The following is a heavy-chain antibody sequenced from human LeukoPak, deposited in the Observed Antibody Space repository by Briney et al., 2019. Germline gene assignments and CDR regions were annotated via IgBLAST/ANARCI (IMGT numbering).Heavy chain of an antibody. CDR1: GFTFSNYA. Sequence: QPGGSLLLSCAASGFTFSNYAMSWVRQAPGKGLEWVSTISGSGGGTYYADSVMGRFTISRDDSKNTLYLQMNSLRAEDTAVYYCAKDLGRYRNYYFDYWGQVTLVTVSS. CDR3: AKDLGRYRNYYFDY. CDR2: ISGSGGGT. J-gene: IGHJ4*02. D-gene: IGHD1-26*01. V-gene: IGHV3-23*01.